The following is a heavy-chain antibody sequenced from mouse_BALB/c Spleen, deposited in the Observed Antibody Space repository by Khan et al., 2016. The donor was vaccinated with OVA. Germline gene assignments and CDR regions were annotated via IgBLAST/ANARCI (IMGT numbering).Heavy chain of an antibody. Sequence: VQLKESGPGLVKPSQSLSLTCTVTGYSITSDYVWNWIRQFPGNKLEWMGYISYSGNTKYNPSLKSRVSITRDTSKNQFFLQLNSVTIEDTATYYCARIYGGDFDYWGQGNTLTVSS. V-gene: IGHV3-2*02. CDR2: ISYSGNT. J-gene: IGHJ2*01. CDR3: ARIYGGDFDY. CDR1: GYSITSDYV. D-gene: IGHD1-1*01.